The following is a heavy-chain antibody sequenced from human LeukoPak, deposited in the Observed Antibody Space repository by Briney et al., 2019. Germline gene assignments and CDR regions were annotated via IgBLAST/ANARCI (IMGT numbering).Heavy chain of an antibody. CDR3: ARVHSSSWYNWFDP. J-gene: IGHJ5*02. CDR1: GYSISTAYY. Sequence: SSETLSLTCSVSGYSISTAYYWSWIRQPPGKGLEWIGYIYYSGSTNYNPSLKSRVTISVDTSKNQFSLKLSSVTAADTAVYYCARVHSSSWYNWFDPWGQGTLVTVSS. CDR2: IYYSGST. D-gene: IGHD6-13*01. V-gene: IGHV4-59*01.